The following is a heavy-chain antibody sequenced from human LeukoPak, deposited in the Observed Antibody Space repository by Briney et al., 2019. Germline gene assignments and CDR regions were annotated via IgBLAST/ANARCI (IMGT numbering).Heavy chain of an antibody. D-gene: IGHD1-26*01. Sequence: PGGSLRLSCAASGFTFSRYWRSWVRQAPGKGLEWVANIKQDGSEEYYVDSVKGRFTVSRDNAKNSLYLQMNSLRAEDTAVYYCARGESWAFDYWGQRTLVTVSS. CDR1: GFTFSRYW. CDR2: IKQDGSEE. V-gene: IGHV3-7*05. J-gene: IGHJ4*02. CDR3: ARGESWAFDY.